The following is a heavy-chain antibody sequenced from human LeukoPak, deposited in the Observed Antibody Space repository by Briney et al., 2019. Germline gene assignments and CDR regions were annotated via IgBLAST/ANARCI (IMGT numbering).Heavy chain of an antibody. CDR2: ISGSGGGT. CDR1: GFTFSSYA. V-gene: IGHV3-23*01. J-gene: IGHJ4*02. D-gene: IGHD6-19*01. CDR3: AKVRTGWYVIDY. Sequence: GGSLRLSCAAAGFTFSSYAISWVRQAPGKGLGWVSAISGSGGGTNYADSVKGRFTISRDNSKNTVYLQLNGLRAEDSAVYYCAKVRTGWYVIDYWGQGTLVTVSS.